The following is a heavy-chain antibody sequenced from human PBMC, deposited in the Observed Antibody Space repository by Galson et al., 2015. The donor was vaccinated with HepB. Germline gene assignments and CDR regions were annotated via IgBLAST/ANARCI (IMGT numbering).Heavy chain of an antibody. CDR1: GDSVSSNSAA. Sequence: CAISGDSVSSNSAAWNWIRQSPSRGLEWLGRTFYRSKWYNEYAVSVTSRITINPDTSKNQFSLQLNSVTPEDTAIYYCARGGGNFDYWAQGTLVTVSS. CDR2: TFYRSKWYN. CDR3: ARGGGNFDY. J-gene: IGHJ4*02. V-gene: IGHV6-1*01. D-gene: IGHD1-26*01.